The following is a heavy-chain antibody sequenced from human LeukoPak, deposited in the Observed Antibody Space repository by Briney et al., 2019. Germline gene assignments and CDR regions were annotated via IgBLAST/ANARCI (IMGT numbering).Heavy chain of an antibody. CDR1: GGTFSSYA. CDR2: IIPIFGTA. V-gene: IGHV1-69*13. D-gene: IGHD2-2*02. Sequence: SVKVSCKASGGTFSSYAISWVRQAPGQGLEWMGGIIPIFGTANCAQKFQGRVTITADESTSTAYMELSSLRSEDTAVYYCASCGSSTSCYTYYYYYMDVWGKGTTVTVSS. J-gene: IGHJ6*03. CDR3: ASCGSSTSCYTYYYYYMDV.